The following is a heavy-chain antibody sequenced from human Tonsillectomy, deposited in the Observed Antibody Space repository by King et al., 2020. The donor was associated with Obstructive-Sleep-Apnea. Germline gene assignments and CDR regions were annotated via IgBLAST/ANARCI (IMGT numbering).Heavy chain of an antibody. CDR3: AKCMYDISAENAMDV. V-gene: IGHV3-23*04. J-gene: IGHJ6*02. D-gene: IGHD3-9*01. CDR1: GFTFSNDG. CDR2: ISRSGGMT. Sequence: VQLVESGGVLVQPGGSLRLSCAASGFTFSNDGISCVRQAPVKGREWGSAISRSGGMTYYAKSWTGRVARSRATSMKALFLQMNSLRAEGTTVYYCAKCMYDISAENAMDVWGQGTTVTVSS.